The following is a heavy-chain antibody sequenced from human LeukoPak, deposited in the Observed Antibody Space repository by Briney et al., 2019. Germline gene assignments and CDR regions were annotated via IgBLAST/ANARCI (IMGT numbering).Heavy chain of an antibody. V-gene: IGHV4-34*01. Sequence: SETLSLTYAVYGGSFSGYYWSWIRQPPGKGLEWIGEINHSGSTNYNPSLKSRVTISVDTSKNQFSLKLSSVTAADTAVYYCASPSDEYSSGWYGSALNYWGQGTLVTVSS. J-gene: IGHJ4*02. CDR2: INHSGST. CDR3: ASPSDEYSSGWYGSALNY. D-gene: IGHD6-19*01. CDR1: GGSFSGYY.